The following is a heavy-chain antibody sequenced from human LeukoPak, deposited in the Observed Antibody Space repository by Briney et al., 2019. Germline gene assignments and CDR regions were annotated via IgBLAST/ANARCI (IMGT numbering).Heavy chain of an antibody. J-gene: IGHJ4*02. CDR2: IYHSGST. D-gene: IGHD6-13*01. V-gene: IGHV4-38-2*02. CDR3: ARSRSWYPGPFDY. Sequence: SETLSLTCTVSGYSISSGYYWGWIRQPPGKGLEWIGSIYHSGSTYYNPSLKSRVTISVDTSKNQFSLKLSSVTAADTAVYYCARSRSWYPGPFDYWGQGTLVTVSS. CDR1: GYSISSGYY.